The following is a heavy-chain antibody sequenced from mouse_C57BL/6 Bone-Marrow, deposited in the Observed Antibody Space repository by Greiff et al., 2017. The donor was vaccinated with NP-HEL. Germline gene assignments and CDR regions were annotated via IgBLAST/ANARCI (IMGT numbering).Heavy chain of an antibody. CDR3: ARNNGSSPSYWYFDV. Sequence: VQRVESGPGLVAPSQSLSITCTVSGFSLTSYAISWVRQPPGKGLEWLGVIWTGGGTNYNSAPKSRLSISKDNSKSQVFLKMNSLQTDDTARYYCARNNGSSPSYWYFDVWGTGTTVTVSS. D-gene: IGHD1-1*01. V-gene: IGHV2-9-1*01. CDR1: GFSLTSYA. CDR2: IWTGGGT. J-gene: IGHJ1*03.